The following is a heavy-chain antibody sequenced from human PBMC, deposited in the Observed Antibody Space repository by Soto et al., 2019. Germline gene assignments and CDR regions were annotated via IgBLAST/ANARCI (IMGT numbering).Heavy chain of an antibody. Sequence: ASVKVSCKASGGTFSSYAISWVRQAPGQGLEWMGGIIPIFGTANYAQKFQGRVTITADESTSTAYMELSSLRSEDTAVYYCARDRKTGTTDYYYGMDVWGQGTMVTSP. J-gene: IGHJ6*02. CDR1: GGTFSSYA. CDR2: IIPIFGTA. V-gene: IGHV1-69*13. D-gene: IGHD1-7*01. CDR3: ARDRKTGTTDYYYGMDV.